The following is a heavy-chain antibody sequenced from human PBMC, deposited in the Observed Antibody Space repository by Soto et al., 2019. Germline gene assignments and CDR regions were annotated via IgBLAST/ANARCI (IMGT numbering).Heavy chain of an antibody. CDR1: GFTFSNYN. CDR3: ARSWDRYWYVDL. J-gene: IGHJ2*01. V-gene: IGHV3-21*01. Sequence: EVQLVESGGGLVKPGGSLRLSCAASGFTFSNYNMNWVRQAPGKGLEWVSTISSSSSYTYYADSVKGRFTISRDNAKNSMYLEMNSLSDEDTDVYDGARSWDRYWYVDLWGRGTLVTVSS. D-gene: IGHD1-26*01. CDR2: ISSSSSYT.